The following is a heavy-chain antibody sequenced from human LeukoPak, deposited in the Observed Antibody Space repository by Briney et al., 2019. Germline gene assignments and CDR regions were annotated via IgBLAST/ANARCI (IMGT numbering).Heavy chain of an antibody. CDR1: GGSFSNHY. D-gene: IGHD3-9*01. Sequence: SETLSLTCTVSGGSFSNHYWSWIRQPPGKGLEWIGYIYHTGSTNYNPSLKSRVTISVDTSKNQFSLKLSSVTAADTAVYYCARISAGYYYVGYWGQGTLVTVSS. V-gene: IGHV4-59*11. CDR3: ARISAGYYYVGY. J-gene: IGHJ4*02. CDR2: IYHTGST.